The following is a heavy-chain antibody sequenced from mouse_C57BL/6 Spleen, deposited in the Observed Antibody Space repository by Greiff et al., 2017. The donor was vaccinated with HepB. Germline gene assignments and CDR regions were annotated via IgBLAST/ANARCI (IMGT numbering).Heavy chain of an antibody. V-gene: IGHV1-53*01. CDR3: ARGVGYYLRGFYYFDY. Sequence: QVQLQQSGTELVKPGASVKLSCKASGYTFTSYWMHWVKQRPGQGLEWIGNINPSNGGTNYNEKFKSKATLTVDKSSSTAYMQLSSLTSEDSAVYYCARGVGYYLRGFYYFDYWGQGTTLTVSS. CDR1: GYTFTSYW. J-gene: IGHJ2*01. D-gene: IGHD2-3*01. CDR2: INPSNGGT.